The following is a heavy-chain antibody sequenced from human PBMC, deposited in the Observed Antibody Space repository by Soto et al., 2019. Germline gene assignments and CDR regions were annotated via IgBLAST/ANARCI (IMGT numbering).Heavy chain of an antibody. V-gene: IGHV1-18*04. Sequence: ASVKVSCKASGYTFTSYGISWVRQAPGQGLEWMGWISAYNGNTSYAQKLQGRVTMTTDTSTSTAYMELRSLRSDDTAVYYCARGYEYSSSSRVYYYGMDVWGQGTTVTVSS. CDR3: ARGYEYSSSSRVYYYGMDV. CDR1: GYTFTSYG. D-gene: IGHD6-6*01. J-gene: IGHJ6*02. CDR2: ISAYNGNT.